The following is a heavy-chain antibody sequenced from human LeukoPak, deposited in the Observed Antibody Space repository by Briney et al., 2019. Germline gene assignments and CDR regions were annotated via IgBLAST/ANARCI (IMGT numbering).Heavy chain of an antibody. V-gene: IGHV3-30-3*01. J-gene: IGHJ4*02. D-gene: IGHD3-22*01. Sequence: PGGSLRLSCAASGFTFTSYVMHWVRQAPGKGLEWVALISNDGSNKYYGDSVKGRFTISRDNPKNTLYLQMDSLRAEDTAVYYCARGFGSYYDSSEDCWGQGTLVTVSS. CDR2: ISNDGSNK. CDR1: GFTFTSYV. CDR3: ARGFGSYYDSSEDC.